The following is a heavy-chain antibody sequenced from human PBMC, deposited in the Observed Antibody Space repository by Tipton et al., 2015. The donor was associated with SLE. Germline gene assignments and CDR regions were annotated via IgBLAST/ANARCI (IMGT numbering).Heavy chain of an antibody. Sequence: TLSLTCTVSGGSISSSSYYWGWIRQPPGKGLEWIGSIYYSGSTNYNPSLKSRVTISVDTSKNQFSLKLSSVTAADTAVYYCASVNYGGYWGQGTLVTVSS. D-gene: IGHD1-7*01. V-gene: IGHV4-39*07. CDR2: IYYSGST. J-gene: IGHJ4*02. CDR3: ASVNYGGY. CDR1: GGSISSSSYY.